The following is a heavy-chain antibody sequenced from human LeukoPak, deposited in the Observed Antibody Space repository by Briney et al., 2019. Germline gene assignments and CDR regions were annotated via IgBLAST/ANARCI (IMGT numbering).Heavy chain of an antibody. CDR1: GGSISTSSHY. V-gene: IGHV4-39*01. J-gene: IGHJ4*02. CDR3: ARTSPTIGIAGATYNI. CDR2: IYYSGST. Sequence: SETLSLTCTVSGGSISTSSHYWGRIRQPPGKGLEWIGTIYYSGSTYYNPSLKSRGAISVDTAKNQFSLRLTSVTATDTAVYYCARTSPTIGIAGATYNIWGQGTLVTVSS. D-gene: IGHD1-26*01.